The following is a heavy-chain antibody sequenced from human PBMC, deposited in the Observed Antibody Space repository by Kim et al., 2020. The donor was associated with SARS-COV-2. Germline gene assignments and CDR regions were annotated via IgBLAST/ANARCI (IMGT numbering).Heavy chain of an antibody. CDR1: GGSISSSSYY. D-gene: IGHD2-21*02. V-gene: IGHV4-39*07. CDR2: IYYSGST. Sequence: SETLSLTCTVSGGSISSSSYYWGWIRQPPGKGLEWIGSIYYSGSTYYNPSLKSRVTISVDTSKNQFSLKLSSVTAADTAVYYCARDGGDSFDYWGQGTLVTVSS. J-gene: IGHJ4*02. CDR3: ARDGGDSFDY.